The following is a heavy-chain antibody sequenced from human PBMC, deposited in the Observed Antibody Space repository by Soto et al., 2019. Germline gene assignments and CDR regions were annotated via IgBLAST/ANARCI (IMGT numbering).Heavy chain of an antibody. CDR3: ARAPRVVVVVAATLYYYYGMDV. V-gene: IGHV4-31*03. CDR1: GGSISSGGYY. D-gene: IGHD2-15*01. Sequence: SETLSLTCTVSGGSISSGGYYWSWIRQHPGKGLEWIGYIYYSGSTYYNPSLKSRVTISVDTSKNQFSLKLSSVTAADTAVYYCARAPRVVVVVAATLYYYYGMDVWGQGTTVTVSS. CDR2: IYYSGST. J-gene: IGHJ6*02.